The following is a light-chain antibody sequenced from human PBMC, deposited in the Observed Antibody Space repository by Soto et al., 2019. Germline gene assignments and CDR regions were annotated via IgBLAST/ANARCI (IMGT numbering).Light chain of an antibody. CDR3: HQYGSSPPWT. J-gene: IGKJ1*01. CDR2: GAS. V-gene: IGKV3-20*01. CDR1: QSVSSSY. Sequence: EIVLTQSPGTLSLSPGERATLSCRASQSVSSSYLAWYQQNPGQAPRLLIYGASSRATGIPDRFSGSGSGTDFPLTISRLEPEDFALYYCHQYGSSPPWTFGQGTTGEIQ.